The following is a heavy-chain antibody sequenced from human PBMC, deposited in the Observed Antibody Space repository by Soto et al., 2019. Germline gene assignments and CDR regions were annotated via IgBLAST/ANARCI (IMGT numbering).Heavy chain of an antibody. CDR1: GFSLSNVRLG. Sequence: QVTLKESGPVVVKPTETLTLTCTVSGFSLSNVRLGVSWIRQPPGTALEWLAHIYSNDEKSYSTSLKSRLTITRDTSKSQVVLTMTNMDPVDTATYYCARYNWNSYDYWGQGTLVTVSS. CDR3: ARYNWNSYDY. CDR2: IYSNDEK. V-gene: IGHV2-26*01. D-gene: IGHD1-7*01. J-gene: IGHJ4*02.